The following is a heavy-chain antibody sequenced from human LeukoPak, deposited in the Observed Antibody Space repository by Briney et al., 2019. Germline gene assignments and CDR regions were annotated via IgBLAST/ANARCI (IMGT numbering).Heavy chain of an antibody. CDR1: GFTFSSYS. D-gene: IGHD2-21*02. CDR3: AREDLAYCGGDCYSETSFDY. J-gene: IGHJ4*02. V-gene: IGHV3-48*01. CDR2: ISSSSSTI. Sequence: GGSLRLSCAASGFTFSSYSMNWVRQAPGKGLEWVSYISSSSSTIYYADSVKGRFTISRDNAKNSLYLQMNGLRAEDTAVYYCAREDLAYCGGDCYSETSFDYWGQGTLVTVSS.